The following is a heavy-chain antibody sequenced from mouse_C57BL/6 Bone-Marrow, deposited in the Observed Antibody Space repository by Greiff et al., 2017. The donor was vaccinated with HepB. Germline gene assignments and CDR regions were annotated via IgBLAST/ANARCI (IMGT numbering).Heavy chain of an antibody. CDR1: GYTFTSSW. CDR3: ARLLWLRRGFAY. CDR2: IHPNSGST. J-gene: IGHJ3*01. V-gene: IGHV1-64*01. Sequence: VQLQQSGAELVKPGASVKLSCKASGYTFTSSWMHWVKQRPGQGLEWIGMIHPNSGSTNYNEKFKSKATLTVDKSSSTAYMQLSSLTSEDSAVYYCARLLWLRRGFAYWGQGTLVTVSA. D-gene: IGHD2-2*01.